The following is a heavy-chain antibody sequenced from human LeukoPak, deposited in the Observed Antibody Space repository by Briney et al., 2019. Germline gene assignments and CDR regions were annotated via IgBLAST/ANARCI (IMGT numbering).Heavy chain of an antibody. CDR1: GGSISSGGYY. CDR2: IYYSGST. Sequence: SETLSLTCTVSGGSISSGGYYWSWIRQHPGKGLEWIGYIYYSGSTYYNPSLKSRVTISVDTSKNQFSLKLSSVTAADTAVYYCARVEPGEWYFDLWGRGTLVTVSS. D-gene: IGHD2-2*01. V-gene: IGHV4-31*03. CDR3: ARVEPGEWYFDL. J-gene: IGHJ2*01.